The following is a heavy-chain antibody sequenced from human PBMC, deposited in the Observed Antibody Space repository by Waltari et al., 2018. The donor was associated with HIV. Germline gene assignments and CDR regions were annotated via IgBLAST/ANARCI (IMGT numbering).Heavy chain of an antibody. CDR1: GGTFSSYA. D-gene: IGHD3-9*01. CDR3: AREEDILTGYYTGDAFDI. V-gene: IGHV1-69*01. Sequence: QVQLVQSGAEVKKPGSSVKVSCKASGGTFSSYALSWVRQAPGQGLEWMGGIIPIFGTANYAQKFQGRVTITADESTSTAYMELSSLRSEDTAVYYCAREEDILTGYYTGDAFDIWGQGTMVTVSS. CDR2: IIPIFGTA. J-gene: IGHJ3*02.